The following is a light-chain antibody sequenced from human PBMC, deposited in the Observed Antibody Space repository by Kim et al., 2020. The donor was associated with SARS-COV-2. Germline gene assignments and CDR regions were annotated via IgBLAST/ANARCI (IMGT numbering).Light chain of an antibody. CDR3: QTWGTGIWV. Sequence: QPVLTQSPSASASLGASVKHTCTLSSGHSSYAIAWHQQQPEKGPRYLMKLNSDGSHSKGDGIPDRFSGSSSGAERYLTISSLQSGDEADYYCQTWGTGIWVFGGGTQLTVL. J-gene: IGLJ3*02. CDR1: SGHSSYA. CDR2: LNSDGSH. V-gene: IGLV4-69*01.